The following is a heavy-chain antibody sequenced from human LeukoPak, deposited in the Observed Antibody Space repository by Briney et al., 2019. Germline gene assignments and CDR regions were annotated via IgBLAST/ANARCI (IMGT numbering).Heavy chain of an antibody. CDR3: ARDGENYYDSSGYPSIGWFDP. CDR1: GYTFTSYY. V-gene: IGHV1-46*01. J-gene: IGHJ5*02. D-gene: IGHD3-22*01. CDR2: INPSGGST. Sequence: GASVKVSCKASGYTFTSYYMHWVRQAPGQGLEWMGIINPSGGSTSDAQKFQGRVTMTRDTSTSTVYMELSSLRSGDTAVYYCARDGENYYDSSGYPSIGWFDPWGQGTLVTVSS.